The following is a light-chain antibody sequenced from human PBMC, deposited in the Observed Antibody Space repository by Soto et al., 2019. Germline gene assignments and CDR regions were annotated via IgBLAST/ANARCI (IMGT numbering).Light chain of an antibody. CDR1: QSVSSY. V-gene: IGKV3-11*01. CDR2: DAS. CDR3: QQRSNWPST. Sequence: EIVLTQSPVTLSLSPGERATLSCRASQSVSSYLAWYQQKPGQAPRLLIYDASNRANGIPARFSGSGSGTDFTLTISILEPEDFAVYYCQQRSNWPSTFGGGTKVEIK. J-gene: IGKJ4*01.